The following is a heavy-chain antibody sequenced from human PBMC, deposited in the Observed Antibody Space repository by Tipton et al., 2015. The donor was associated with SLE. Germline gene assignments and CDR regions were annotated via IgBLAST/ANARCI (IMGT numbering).Heavy chain of an antibody. D-gene: IGHD1-1*01. Sequence: TLSLTCTVSGGSISSYYWSWIRQPPGKGLEWIGEINHSGSTNYNPSLKSRVTISVDTSKNQFSLKLSSVTAADTAVYYCARGSTGFDYWGQGTLVTVSS. CDR3: ARGSTGFDY. CDR1: GGSISSYY. J-gene: IGHJ4*02. V-gene: IGHV4-34*01. CDR2: INHSGST.